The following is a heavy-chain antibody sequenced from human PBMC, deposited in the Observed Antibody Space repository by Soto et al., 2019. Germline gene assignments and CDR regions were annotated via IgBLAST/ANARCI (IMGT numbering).Heavy chain of an antibody. V-gene: IGHV3-33*01. J-gene: IGHJ3*02. Sequence: GGSLRLSCAASGFTFSSYGMHWVRQAPGKGLEWVAVIWYDGSNKYYADSVKGRFTISRDNSKNTLYLQMNSLRAEDTAVYYCASETASYYYDSSGRYDAFDIWGQGTMVT. CDR3: ASETASYYYDSSGRYDAFDI. CDR1: GFTFSSYG. D-gene: IGHD3-22*01. CDR2: IWYDGSNK.